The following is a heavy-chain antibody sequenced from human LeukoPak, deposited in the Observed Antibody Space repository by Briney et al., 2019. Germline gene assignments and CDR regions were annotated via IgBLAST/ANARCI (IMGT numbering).Heavy chain of an antibody. Sequence: SETLSLTCTVSGGSISSYYWSWIRQPPGKGLEWIGSIYYSGSTYYNPSLKSRVTISVDTSKNQFSLKLSSVTAADTAVYYCARGDFWSGFYNYWGQGTLVTVSS. CDR1: GGSISSYY. D-gene: IGHD3-3*01. J-gene: IGHJ4*02. CDR3: ARGDFWSGFYNY. CDR2: IYYSGST. V-gene: IGHV4-39*07.